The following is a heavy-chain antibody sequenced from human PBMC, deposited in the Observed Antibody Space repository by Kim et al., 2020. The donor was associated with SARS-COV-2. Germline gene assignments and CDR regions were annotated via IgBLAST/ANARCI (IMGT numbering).Heavy chain of an antibody. CDR3: ARSKRKVWFDP. Sequence: ASVKVSCKASGYTFTSYGISWVRQAPGQGLEWMGWISAYNGNTNYAQKLQCRVTMTTDTSTSTAYMELRILRSDDTAVYYCARSKRKVWFDPWGQGTLVTVSS. J-gene: IGHJ5*02. V-gene: IGHV1-18*01. CDR2: ISAYNGNT. CDR1: GYTFTSYG.